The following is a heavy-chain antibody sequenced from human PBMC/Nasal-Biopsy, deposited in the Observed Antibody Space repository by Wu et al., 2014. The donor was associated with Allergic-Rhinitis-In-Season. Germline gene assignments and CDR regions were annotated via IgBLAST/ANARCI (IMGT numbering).Heavy chain of an antibody. V-gene: IGHV4-4*07. CDR2: VYSSGST. CDR1: GGSMISYY. J-gene: IGHJ3*02. Sequence: TLSLTCTVSGGSMISYYWTWIRQPAGKGLEWIGRVYSSGSTNYNPSLKSRVSMSVDTSKNQFSLKLNSVTAADTALYYCARDRSGWPFDAIDIWGHGTVVTVSS. D-gene: IGHD6-19*01. CDR3: ARDRSGWPFDAIDI.